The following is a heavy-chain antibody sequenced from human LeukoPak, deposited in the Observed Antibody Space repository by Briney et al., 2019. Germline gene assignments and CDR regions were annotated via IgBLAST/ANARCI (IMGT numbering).Heavy chain of an antibody. CDR3: ARGAPRITIRY. Sequence: GGSLRLSCAASGFTFSSYSMNWVRQAPGKGLEWVSSISGRGDTTYYADSVKGRFTISRDNAKNSLYLQMNSLRTEDTAVYYCARGAPRITIRYWGQGTLVTVSS. D-gene: IGHD3-10*01. CDR1: GFTFSSYS. J-gene: IGHJ4*02. V-gene: IGHV3-21*04. CDR2: ISGRGDTT.